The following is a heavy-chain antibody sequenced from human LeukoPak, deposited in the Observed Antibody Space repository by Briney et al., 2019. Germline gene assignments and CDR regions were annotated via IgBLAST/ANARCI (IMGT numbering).Heavy chain of an antibody. D-gene: IGHD6-13*01. CDR2: IIPILGIA. CDR1: GGTFSSYA. Sequence: ASVKVSCKASGGTFSSYAISWVRQAPGQGLEWMGRIIPILGIANYAQKFQGRVTITADKSTSTAYMELSSLRPEDTAVYYCARDDQIAAAGGNWYFDLWGRGTLVTVSS. V-gene: IGHV1-69*04. J-gene: IGHJ2*01. CDR3: ARDDQIAAAGGNWYFDL.